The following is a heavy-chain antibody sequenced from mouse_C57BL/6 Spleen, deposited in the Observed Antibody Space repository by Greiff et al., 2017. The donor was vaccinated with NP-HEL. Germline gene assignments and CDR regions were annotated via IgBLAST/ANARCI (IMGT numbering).Heavy chain of an antibody. CDR2: IYPGSGST. Sequence: QVQLQQPGAELVKPGASVKMSCKASGYTFTSYWITWVKQRPGQGLEWIGDIYPGSGSTNYNEKFKSKATLTVDTSSSTAYMQLSSLTSEDSAVYYCARREGSLYGSSYEGAMDYWGQGTSVTVSS. CDR3: ARREGSLYGSSYEGAMDY. J-gene: IGHJ4*01. CDR1: GYTFTSYW. V-gene: IGHV1-55*01. D-gene: IGHD1-1*01.